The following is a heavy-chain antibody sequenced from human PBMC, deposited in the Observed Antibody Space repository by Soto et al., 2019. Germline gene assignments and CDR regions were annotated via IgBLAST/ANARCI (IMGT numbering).Heavy chain of an antibody. V-gene: IGHV4-34*01. CDR3: AARPKYCGGDCYPLRF. CDR2: IDHSGST. D-gene: IGHD2-21*02. J-gene: IGHJ4*02. Sequence: QVQLQQWGAGLLKPSETLSLNCAVYGGSFSGYYWSWIRQPPGEGLEWIGEIDHSGSTNYTPSLKSRVTISVDTSKNQFSLKLGSVTAADTAVYYCAARPKYCGGDCYPLRFWGQGTLVTVSS. CDR1: GGSFSGYY.